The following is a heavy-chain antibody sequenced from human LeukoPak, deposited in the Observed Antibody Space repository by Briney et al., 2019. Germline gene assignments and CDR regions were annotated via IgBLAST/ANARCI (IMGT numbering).Heavy chain of an antibody. J-gene: IGHJ4*02. CDR1: GFTFTTYY. V-gene: IGHV3-7*01. Sequence: GGSLRLSCAASGFTFTTYYMSWVRQAPGKGLEWVANINQDGGEKNYVDSVKGRFTISRDNAKNSLFLQMNSLRAEDTAVYYCASVACSAVTCFGFLFFDYWGQGTLVTVSS. D-gene: IGHD2-15*01. CDR2: INQDGGEK. CDR3: ASVACSAVTCFGFLFFDY.